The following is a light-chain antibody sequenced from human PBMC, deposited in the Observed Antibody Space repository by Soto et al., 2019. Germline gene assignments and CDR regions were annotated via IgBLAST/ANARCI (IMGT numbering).Light chain of an antibody. CDR1: QSVSSN. CDR2: GAS. J-gene: IGKJ3*01. Sequence: DIVLTQSPDTLSLSPGERATLSCRASQSVSSNYLAWYQQKPGQAPRLLIYGASTRATGIPARFSGSGSGTEFTLTISSLQSEDFAVYFCQQYNNWPPVTFGPGTKVDI. V-gene: IGKV3-15*01. CDR3: QQYNNWPPVT.